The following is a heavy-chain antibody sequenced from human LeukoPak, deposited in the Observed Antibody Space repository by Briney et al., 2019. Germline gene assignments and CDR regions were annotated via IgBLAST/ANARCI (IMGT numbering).Heavy chain of an antibody. Sequence: PGRSLRLSCAASGFTFSSYGMHWVRQAPGKGLEWVAVISYDGSNKYYADSVKGRFTISRDNSKNTLYLQMNSLRAEDTAVYYCAKDSDMGFDYWGQGTLVTVSS. CDR2: ISYDGSNK. D-gene: IGHD3-16*01. V-gene: IGHV3-30*18. J-gene: IGHJ4*02. CDR3: AKDSDMGFDY. CDR1: GFTFSSYG.